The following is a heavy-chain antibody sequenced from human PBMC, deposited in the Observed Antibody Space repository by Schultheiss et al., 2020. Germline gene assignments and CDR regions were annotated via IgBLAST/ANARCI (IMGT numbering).Heavy chain of an antibody. CDR3: ARLSTTSDYGMDV. J-gene: IGHJ6*02. V-gene: IGHV5-51*01. D-gene: IGHD1-26*01. CDR1: GYSFTSYW. CDR2: IYPGDSEI. Sequence: GESLKISCKGSGYSFTSYWIGWVRQMPGKGLEWMGVIYPGDSEIRYSPSFQGQVTISADKSISTAYLQWSSLKASDTAMYYCARLSTTSDYGMDVWGQGTTVTVAS.